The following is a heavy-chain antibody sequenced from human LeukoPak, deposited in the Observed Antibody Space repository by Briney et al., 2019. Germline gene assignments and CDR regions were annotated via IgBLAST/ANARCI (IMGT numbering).Heavy chain of an antibody. CDR2: ISSSGSTI. D-gene: IGHD1-20*01. V-gene: IGHV3-11*01. CDR3: ARAEDNWNDAYVLDY. J-gene: IGHJ4*02. Sequence: PGGSLRLSCAASGFTFSDYYMSWIRQAPGKGLEWVSYISSSGSTIYYADSVKGRFTISRDNAKNSLYLQMNSLRAEDTAVYYCARAEDNWNDAYVLDYWGQGTLVTVSS. CDR1: GFTFSDYY.